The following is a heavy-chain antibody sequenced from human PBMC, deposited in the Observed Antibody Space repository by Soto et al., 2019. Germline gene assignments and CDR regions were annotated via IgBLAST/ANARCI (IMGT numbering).Heavy chain of an antibody. CDR3: AAPDYSSPALQY. V-gene: IGHV3-30-3*01. CDR1: GFTFSSYA. D-gene: IGHD4-4*01. J-gene: IGHJ4*02. CDR2: ISYDGSNK. Sequence: PGGSLRLSCAASGFTFSSYAMHWVRQAPGKGLEWVAVISYDGSNKYYAGSVKGRFTISRDNSKNTLYLQMNSLRAEDTAVYYCAAPDYSSPALQYWGQGTLVTVSS.